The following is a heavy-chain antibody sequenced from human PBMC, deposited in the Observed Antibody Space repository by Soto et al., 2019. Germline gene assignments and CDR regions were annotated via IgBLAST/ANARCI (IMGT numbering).Heavy chain of an antibody. CDR2: IYHSGHS. D-gene: IGHD2-21*01. Sequence: TSETLSLTCTVSAGSITSYYWSWIRQSPGKGLEWIGYIYHSGHSNYNPSLKSRVTMSVDTPKSQFSLKLSSMTAAGTAVYYCAREGGGGTIAFDYWGQGTQVTVSS. CDR3: AREGGGGTIAFDY. V-gene: IGHV4-59*01. CDR1: AGSITSYY. J-gene: IGHJ4*02.